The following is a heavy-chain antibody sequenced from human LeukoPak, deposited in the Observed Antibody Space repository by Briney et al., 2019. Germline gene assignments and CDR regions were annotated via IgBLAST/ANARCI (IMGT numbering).Heavy chain of an antibody. V-gene: IGHV3-11*06. Sequence: GGSLRLSCAASGFTFSDYYMSWIRQAPGKGLEWVSYISSSSSYTNYADSVKGRFTISRDNAKDSLYLQMNSLRAEDTAVYYCASGSGGWFDPWGQGTLVTVSS. CDR2: ISSSSSYT. CDR1: GFTFSDYY. J-gene: IGHJ5*02. CDR3: ASGSGGWFDP. D-gene: IGHD2-15*01.